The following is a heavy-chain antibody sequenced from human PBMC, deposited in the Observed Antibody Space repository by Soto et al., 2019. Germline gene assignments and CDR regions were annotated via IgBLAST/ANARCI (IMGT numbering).Heavy chain of an antibody. D-gene: IGHD1-1*01. V-gene: IGHV1-18*01. CDR1: RYIFTNYG. J-gene: IGHJ6*02. Sequence: QVQLVQSGVEVREPGASVKVSCKAVRYIFTNYGVSWVRQAPGQGLEWMGWITTYNGNTEYAQKFQGRVTMTTDASTSNAYMELGSLRSDDTAIYYCARALDGYGMDVWGQGTTVTVSS. CDR3: ARALDGYGMDV. CDR2: ITTYNGNT.